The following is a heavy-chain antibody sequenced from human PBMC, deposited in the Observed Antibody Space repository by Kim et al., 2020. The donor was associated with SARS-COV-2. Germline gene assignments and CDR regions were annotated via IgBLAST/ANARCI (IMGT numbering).Heavy chain of an antibody. CDR3: ANHPHSRSSFFDY. CDR2: IIPILATA. V-gene: IGHV1-69*11. D-gene: IGHD6-6*01. CDR1: GGNIKTYG. Sequence: SVKVSCKASGGNIKTYGFSWVRQAPGQGLEWVGRIIPILATADYAQKFQGRVTITADESATTAYLELNSLTSDDTAVYYCANHPHSRSSFFDYWGQGTL. J-gene: IGHJ4*02.